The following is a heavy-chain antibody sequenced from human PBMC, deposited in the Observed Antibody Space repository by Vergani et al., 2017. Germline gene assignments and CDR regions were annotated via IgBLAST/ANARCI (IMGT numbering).Heavy chain of an antibody. CDR3: ARQPGNLMTTVTTTWFDA. D-gene: IGHD4-11*01. Sequence: EVQLVESGGGLVKPGGSLRLSCAASGFTFSSYSMNWVRQAPGKGLEWVSSISSSSSYIYYADSVKGRFTISRDNAKNSLYLQMNSLRAEDTAVYYCARQPGNLMTTVTTTWFDAWGQGTLVTVSS. V-gene: IGHV3-21*01. CDR2: ISSSSSYI. J-gene: IGHJ5*02. CDR1: GFTFSSYS.